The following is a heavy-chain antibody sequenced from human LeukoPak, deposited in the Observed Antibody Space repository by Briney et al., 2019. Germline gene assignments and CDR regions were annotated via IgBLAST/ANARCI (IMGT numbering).Heavy chain of an antibody. J-gene: IGHJ4*02. Sequence: PGGSLRLSCAASGFTFSSYAMHWVRQAPGKGLEWVAVISYDGSNKYYADSVKGRFTISRDNAKNSLYLQMNSLRAEDTAVYYCARDEYYDSSGYYYRVSDYWGQGTLVTVSS. D-gene: IGHD3-22*01. V-gene: IGHV3-30-3*01. CDR2: ISYDGSNK. CDR1: GFTFSSYA. CDR3: ARDEYYDSSGYYYRVSDY.